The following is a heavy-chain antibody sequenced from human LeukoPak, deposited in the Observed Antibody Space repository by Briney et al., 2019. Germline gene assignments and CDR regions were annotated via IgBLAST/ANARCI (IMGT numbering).Heavy chain of an antibody. CDR3: ARDRFRRDGYNYGRDGAFDI. CDR1: GFTFSRYW. D-gene: IGHD5-24*01. J-gene: IGHJ4*02. Sequence: GGSLRLSCVASGFTFSRYWMGWVRQAPGKGLEWVANIQQDGSEIFYVDSVRGRFTISRDNSKNTLYLQMNSLRAEDTVVYYCARDRFRRDGYNYGRDGAFDIWGQGTLVTVSS. CDR2: IQQDGSEI. V-gene: IGHV3-7*01.